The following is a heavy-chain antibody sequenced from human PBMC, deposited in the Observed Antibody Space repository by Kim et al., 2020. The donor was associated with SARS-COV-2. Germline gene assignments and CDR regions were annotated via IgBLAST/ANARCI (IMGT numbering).Heavy chain of an antibody. V-gene: IGHV4-4*02. CDR2: IYHSGST. CDR3: ARVWVLLWFGESYDNWFDP. J-gene: IGHJ5*02. Sequence: SETLSLICAVSGGSISSSNWWSWVRQPPGKGLEWIGEIYHSGSTNYNPSLKSRVTISVDKSKNQFSLKLSSVTAADTAVYYCARVWVLLWFGESYDNWFDPWGQGTLVTVSS. D-gene: IGHD3-10*01. CDR1: GGSISSSNW.